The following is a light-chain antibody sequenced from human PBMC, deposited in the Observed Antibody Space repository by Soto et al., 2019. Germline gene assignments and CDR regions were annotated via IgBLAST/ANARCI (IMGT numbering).Light chain of an antibody. CDR1: QSVSSY. CDR3: QQRSNWPRT. CDR2: DAS. J-gene: IGKJ3*01. V-gene: IGKV3-11*01. Sequence: VLTQSAGTLSLSPGERATLSCRASQSVSSYLAWYQQKPGQAPRLLIYDASNRATGIPARFSGSGSGTDFTLTISSLEPEDFAVYYCQQRSNWPRTFGPGTKVDIK.